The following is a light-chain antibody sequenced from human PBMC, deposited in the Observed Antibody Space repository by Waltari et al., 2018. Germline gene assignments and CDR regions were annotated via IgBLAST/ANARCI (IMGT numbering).Light chain of an antibody. CDR3: SSYTISSAIFI. CDR1: SSTVGHYNY. J-gene: IGLJ2*01. CDR2: EVT. V-gene: IGLV2-14*01. Sequence: QSALTQPTSVSGSLGQSITISCPGTSSTVGHYNYVSWYQHPPANAPKLIIYEVTKRPSGVSTRFSGSKSGNTASLTISGLQAEDEAFYYCSSYTISSAIFIFGGGTKVTV.